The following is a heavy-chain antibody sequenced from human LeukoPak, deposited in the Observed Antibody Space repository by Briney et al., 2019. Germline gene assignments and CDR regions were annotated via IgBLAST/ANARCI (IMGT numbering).Heavy chain of an antibody. CDR1: GYTFTGYY. CDR3: ARVGTGIAARPPFDI. Sequence: ASVKVSCKASGYTFTGYYMHWVRQAPGQGLEWMGWINPNSGGTNYAQKFQGRVTMTRDMSIGTAYMELSRLRSDDTAVYYCARVGTGIAARPPFDIWGQGTMVTVSS. J-gene: IGHJ3*02. D-gene: IGHD6-6*01. V-gene: IGHV1-2*02. CDR2: INPNSGGT.